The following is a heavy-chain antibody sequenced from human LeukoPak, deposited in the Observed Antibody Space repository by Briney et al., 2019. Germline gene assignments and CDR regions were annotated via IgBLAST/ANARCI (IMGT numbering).Heavy chain of an antibody. Sequence: GASVKVSCKASGGTFSSYAISWVRQAPGQGLEWMGWVSAYNGNTNYAQKFQDRVTMTTDTSTSTAYMELRSLRSDDTAVYYCARGFDYGVNFDYWGQGTLVTVSS. V-gene: IGHV1-18*01. D-gene: IGHD4-17*01. J-gene: IGHJ4*02. CDR2: VSAYNGNT. CDR3: ARGFDYGVNFDY. CDR1: GGTFSSYA.